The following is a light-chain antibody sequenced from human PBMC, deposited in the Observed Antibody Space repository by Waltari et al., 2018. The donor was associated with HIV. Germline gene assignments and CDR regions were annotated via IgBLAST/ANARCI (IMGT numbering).Light chain of an antibody. CDR1: SSNMGAGYH. CDR3: QSYDSSLSIV. V-gene: IGLV1-40*01. J-gene: IGLJ1*01. Sequence: QSLLTQPPSVSGAPVQRVTISCTGSSSNMGAGYHVHWYQQLPGTAPKLLIYGNSNRPSGVPDRFSGSKSGTSASLAITGLQAEDEADYYCQSYDSSLSIVFGTGTKVTVL. CDR2: GNS.